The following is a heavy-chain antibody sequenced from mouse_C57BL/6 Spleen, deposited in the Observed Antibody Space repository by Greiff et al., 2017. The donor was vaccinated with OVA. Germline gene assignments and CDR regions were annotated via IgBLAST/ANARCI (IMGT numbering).Heavy chain of an antibody. CDR2: FYPGDGDT. Sequence: QVQLKQSGAELVKPGASVTISCKASGYAFSSYWLNWLKQRPGKGLEWIGQFYPGDGDTNYNGKFKGKATLTADKSSSTAYMQLSSMTSEDAAVYFCARGDFYDYCVAYWGQGTLVTVSA. D-gene: IGHD2-4*01. CDR1: GYAFSSYW. CDR3: ARGDFYDYCVAY. J-gene: IGHJ3*01. V-gene: IGHV1-80*01.